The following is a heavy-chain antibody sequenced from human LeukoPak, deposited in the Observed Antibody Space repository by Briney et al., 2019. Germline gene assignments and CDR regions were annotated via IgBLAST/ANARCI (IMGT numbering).Heavy chain of an antibody. CDR3: ARALLSQYSSGWPAFDY. CDR2: IYYSGST. J-gene: IGHJ4*02. D-gene: IGHD6-19*01. CDR1: GGSISSGGYY. Sequence: SETLSLTCIVSGGSISSGGYYWSWIRQPPGKGLEWIGYIYYSGSTNYNPTLKSRVTISVDTSKNQFSLKLSSVTAADTAVYYCARALLSQYSSGWPAFDYWGQGTLVTVSS. V-gene: IGHV4-61*08.